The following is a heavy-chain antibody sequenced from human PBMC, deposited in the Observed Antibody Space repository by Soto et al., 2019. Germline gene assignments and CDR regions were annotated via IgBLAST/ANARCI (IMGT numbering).Heavy chain of an antibody. V-gene: IGHV4-59*01. CDR2: IYYSGST. J-gene: IGHJ5*02. Sequence: SETLSLTCTVSGGSISSYYWSWIRQPPGKGLEWIGYIYYSGSTNYNPSLKSRVTISVDTSKNQFSLKLSSVTAADTAVYYCARAAVVAAINWFDPWGQGTLVTVSS. CDR1: GGSISSYY. D-gene: IGHD2-15*01. CDR3: ARAAVVAAINWFDP.